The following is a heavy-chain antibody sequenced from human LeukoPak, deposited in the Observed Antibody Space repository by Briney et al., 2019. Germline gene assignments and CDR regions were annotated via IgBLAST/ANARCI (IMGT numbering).Heavy chain of an antibody. V-gene: IGHV3-30*04. J-gene: IGHJ3*02. Sequence: PGGSLRLSCAASGFTFSNYAMHWVRQAPGKGLEWVAVISYDGSNKLYADSVKGRFTISRDNSKNTLYLQMNSLRADDTAIYYCARVGLVRGVINAFDIWGQGTMVTVSS. CDR1: GFTFSNYA. CDR2: ISYDGSNK. D-gene: IGHD3-10*01. CDR3: ARVGLVRGVINAFDI.